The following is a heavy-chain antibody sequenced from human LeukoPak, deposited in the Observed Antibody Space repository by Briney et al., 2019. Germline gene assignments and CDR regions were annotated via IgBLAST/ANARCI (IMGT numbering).Heavy chain of an antibody. CDR3: ASGSGSYRTPYYYMDV. V-gene: IGHV3-53*01. D-gene: IGHD3-10*01. Sequence: GGSLRLSCAASGFTVSSNYMSWARQARGKGLEWVSIIYSGGSTNYADSVKGRFSISRDNSKNTLYVQMNSLRVEDTAVYYCASGSGSYRTPYYYMDVWGKGTTVTVSS. J-gene: IGHJ6*03. CDR1: GFTVSSNY. CDR2: IYSGGST.